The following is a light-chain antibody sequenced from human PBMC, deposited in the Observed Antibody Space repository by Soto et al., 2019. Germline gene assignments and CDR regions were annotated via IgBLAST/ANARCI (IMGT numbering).Light chain of an antibody. CDR1: QTVNNNY. J-gene: IGKJ4*01. Sequence: EVVFTQSPGTLSLSPGERATLSCRASQTVNNNYLAWYQQKPGRAPRLLIFGASNRATGIPDRFSGSASGTDFTLTISGLEPEDFAVYYCQQYYTTPLTFGGGTKVDIK. V-gene: IGKV3-20*01. CDR3: QQYYTTPLT. CDR2: GAS.